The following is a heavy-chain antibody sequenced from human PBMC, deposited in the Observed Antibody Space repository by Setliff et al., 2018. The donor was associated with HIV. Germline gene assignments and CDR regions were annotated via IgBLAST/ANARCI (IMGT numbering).Heavy chain of an antibody. CDR2: IIESGGT. D-gene: IGHD3-22*01. Sequence: TGGSLRLSCAASGFIVTDYGMTWVRQAPGKGLEWVSAIIESGGTFYTDSVKGRFTISRDNSKNTLYLQMNSLRAEDTAVYYCARVFSSGYYYDSAEYFQHWGQGTRVTVSS. CDR1: GFIVTDYG. J-gene: IGHJ1*01. V-gene: IGHV3-23*01. CDR3: ARVFSSGYYYDSAEYFQH.